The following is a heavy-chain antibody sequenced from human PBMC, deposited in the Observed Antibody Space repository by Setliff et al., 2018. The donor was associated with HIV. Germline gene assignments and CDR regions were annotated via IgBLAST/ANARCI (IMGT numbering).Heavy chain of an antibody. CDR2: IYYTGST. V-gene: IGHV4-31*03. CDR1: GGSISSSGNY. CDR3: ARDLSPYGSGDPYYYYGMDV. D-gene: IGHD3-10*01. Sequence: PSETLSLTCTVSGGSISSSGNYWTWIRQRPGKGLEWIGYIYYTGSTYYPPSLKSRVLISVDTSNNLFSLSLRSVTAADTAVYYCARDLSPYGSGDPYYYYGMDVWGQGTTVTVSS. J-gene: IGHJ6*02.